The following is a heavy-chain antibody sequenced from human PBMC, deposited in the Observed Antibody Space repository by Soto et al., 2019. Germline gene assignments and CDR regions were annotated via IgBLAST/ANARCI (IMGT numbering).Heavy chain of an antibody. CDR3: ARVGPTGWFDP. V-gene: IGHV1-2*02. CDR1: GYSFTDYY. CDR2: INTKTGGT. J-gene: IGHJ5*02. Sequence: QVHLVQSGAEVKKPGASVKVSCQASGYSFTDYYMHWVRQAPGQGLEWMGWINTKTGGTHYAQRVQGRVTMTGDTSINTAYMELSRLRSDDTAVYYCARVGPTGWFDPWGQGTVVTVSS.